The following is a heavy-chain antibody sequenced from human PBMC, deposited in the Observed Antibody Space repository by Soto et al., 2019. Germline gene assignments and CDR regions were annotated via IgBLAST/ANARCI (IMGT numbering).Heavy chain of an antibody. CDR1: GFTFSSYA. Sequence: GGSLKLACAASGFTFSSYAMSWVRQAPGKGLEWVSAISGSGGSTYYADSVKGRFTISRDNSKNTLYLQMNSLRAEDTAVYYCAKGGYSYGRVDYWGQGTLVTVSS. V-gene: IGHV3-23*01. CDR2: ISGSGGST. D-gene: IGHD5-18*01. CDR3: AKGGYSYGRVDY. J-gene: IGHJ4*02.